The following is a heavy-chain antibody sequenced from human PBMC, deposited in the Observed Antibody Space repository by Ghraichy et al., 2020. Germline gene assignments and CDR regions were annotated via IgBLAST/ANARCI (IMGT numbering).Heavy chain of an antibody. V-gene: IGHV3-30-3*02. J-gene: IGHJ4*02. Sequence: GESLNISCAASGFSFRSYSMHWVRQAPGKGLEWVAVMSSDGRLQYYADSVKDRFAISRDNSKNTLYLHMNTLRVDDTAIYYCAKDHRWLVDYWGQGTLVTVAS. CDR3: AKDHRWLVDY. CDR2: MSSDGRLQ. D-gene: IGHD6-19*01. CDR1: GFSFRSYS.